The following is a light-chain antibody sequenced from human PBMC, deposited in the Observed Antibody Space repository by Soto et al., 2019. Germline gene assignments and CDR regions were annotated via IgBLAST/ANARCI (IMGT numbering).Light chain of an antibody. V-gene: IGKV3-20*01. J-gene: IGKJ3*01. CDR1: QSVSNY. CDR2: GAS. Sequence: EIVLTQSPGTLSLSPGERVTLSYRASQSVSNYLAWYQQKPGQAPRIFIYGASRRATGIPDRFSGSGSGTDFTLTISSLEPEDSAVYYCQQYATSPTFGPGTKVEIK. CDR3: QQYATSPT.